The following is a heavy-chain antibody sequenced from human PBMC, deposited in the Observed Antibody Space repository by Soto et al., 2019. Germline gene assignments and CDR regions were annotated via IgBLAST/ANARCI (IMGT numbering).Heavy chain of an antibody. J-gene: IGHJ6*02. V-gene: IGHV1-18*01. CDR1: GYTFTRYG. Sequence: QVQLVQSGAEVKNPGASVKVSCKASGYTFTRYGIGWARQAPGPGLEWMGWINTYNGNTNYAQNVQGRVTLTTDTSPSTAYMELRSLRSTDTAIYYCAMVDVYGPPSPHDVWGQGTTVIVAS. D-gene: IGHD2-8*01. CDR2: INTYNGNT. CDR3: AMVDVYGPPSPHDV.